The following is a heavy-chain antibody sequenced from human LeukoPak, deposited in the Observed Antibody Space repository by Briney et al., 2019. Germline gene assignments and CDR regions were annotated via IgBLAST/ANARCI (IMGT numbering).Heavy chain of an antibody. V-gene: IGHV3-15*01. CDR3: TTDHLAYCGGDCYSGRY. CDR1: GFTFSNAW. Sequence: TGGSLRLSCAASGFTFSNAWMSWVRQAPGKGLEWVGRIKSKTDGGTTDYAAPVKGRFTISRDDSKNTLYLQMNSLKTEDTAVYYCTTDHLAYCGGDCYSGRYWGQGTLVTVSS. CDR2: IKSKTDGGTT. D-gene: IGHD2-21*02. J-gene: IGHJ4*02.